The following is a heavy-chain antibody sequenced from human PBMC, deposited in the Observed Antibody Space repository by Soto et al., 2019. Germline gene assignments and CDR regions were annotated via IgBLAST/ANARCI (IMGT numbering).Heavy chain of an antibody. CDR1: GGSFSNHH. V-gene: IGHV4-34*01. CDR2: INHSGST. D-gene: IGHD3-9*01. CDR3: ASGIWTDYD. J-gene: IGHJ4*02. Sequence: QVQVQQWGAGLLKPSETLSLTCAVYGGSFSNHHWTWIRQSPGKGLEWIGEINHSGSTHYNPSLESRVTLSVDTSKKQFSLKLNSVTAADTAVYFCASGIWTDYDWGQGTLVTVSS.